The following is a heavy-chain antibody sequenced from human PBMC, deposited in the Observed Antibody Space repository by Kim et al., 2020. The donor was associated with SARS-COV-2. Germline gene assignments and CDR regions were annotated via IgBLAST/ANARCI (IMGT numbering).Heavy chain of an antibody. Sequence: SETLSLTCAVSGGSISSSNWWSWVRQPPGKGLEWIGEIYHSGSTNYNPSLKSRVTISVDKSKNQFSLKLSSVTAADTAVYYCARDRDRDGYKLGGWFDPWGQGTLVTVSS. J-gene: IGHJ5*02. CDR2: IYHSGST. CDR3: ARDRDRDGYKLGGWFDP. D-gene: IGHD3-16*01. V-gene: IGHV4-4*02. CDR1: GGSISSSNW.